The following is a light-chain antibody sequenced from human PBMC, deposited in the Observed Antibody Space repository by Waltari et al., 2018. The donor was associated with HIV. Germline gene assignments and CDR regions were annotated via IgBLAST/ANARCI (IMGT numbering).Light chain of an antibody. CDR2: EVS. CDR1: SSDFGSYNL. V-gene: IGLV2-23*02. CDR3: CSYSGTSTVV. Sequence: QSALTQPASVSGSPGQSLTISCTGNSSDFGSYNLVSWYQKHPGKAPKLIIYEVSKRPSGVSNRVSGSKSGNTASLTISGLQAEDEADYYCCSYSGTSTVVFGGGTKLTVL. J-gene: IGLJ2*01.